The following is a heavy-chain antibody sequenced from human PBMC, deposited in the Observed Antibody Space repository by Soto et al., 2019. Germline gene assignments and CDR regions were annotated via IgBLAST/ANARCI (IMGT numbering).Heavy chain of an antibody. Sequence: QVQLVESGGGVVQPGRSLRLSCAASRFTFSYYAMHWFRQAPGKGLEWVAVILSDGSKQYYAESVKGRFTIARDNSKSTMYLQMYSLRVEDAAAYYCVRTIALAGPNASDMWGQGRMV. CDR1: RFTFSYYA. J-gene: IGHJ3*02. D-gene: IGHD6-19*01. CDR3: VRTIALAGPNASDM. CDR2: ILSDGSKQ. V-gene: IGHV3-30*14.